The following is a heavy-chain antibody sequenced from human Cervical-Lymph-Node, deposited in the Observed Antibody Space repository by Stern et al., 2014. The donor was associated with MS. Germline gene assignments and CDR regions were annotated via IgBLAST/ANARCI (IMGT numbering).Heavy chain of an antibody. D-gene: IGHD3-16*02. CDR1: GFTFSSYG. V-gene: IGHV3-30*03. Sequence: VQLVESGGGVVQPGRSLRLSCAASGFTFSSYGMHWVRQAPGKGLEWVAAISYDGSNKYYADSVKGRFTISRDNSKNTLYLQMNSLRAEDTAVYDCARDDAPSGGYLDYWGQGTWVTVSS. J-gene: IGHJ4*02. CDR3: ARDDAPSGGYLDY. CDR2: ISYDGSNK.